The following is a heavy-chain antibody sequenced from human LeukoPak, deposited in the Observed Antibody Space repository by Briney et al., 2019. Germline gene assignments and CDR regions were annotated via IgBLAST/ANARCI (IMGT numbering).Heavy chain of an antibody. CDR2: IKPKSGGT. CDR3: ARDLFSAGTNH. Sequence: ASVKVSCKASGYTFTGYYMHWVRQAPGQGLEWMGWIKPKSGGTKYAQKFQGRVTMTRDTSISTAYMELRSLRSDDTAVYYCARDLFSAGTNHWGQGTLVTVSS. CDR1: GYTFTGYY. D-gene: IGHD1-7*01. J-gene: IGHJ5*02. V-gene: IGHV1-2*02.